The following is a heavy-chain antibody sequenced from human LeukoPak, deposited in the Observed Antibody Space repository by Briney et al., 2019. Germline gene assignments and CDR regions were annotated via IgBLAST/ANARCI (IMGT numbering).Heavy chain of an antibody. V-gene: IGHV3-7*01. CDR3: VRYLAYDSFDI. D-gene: IGHD3-16*01. CDR1: RFTFSSSW. CDR2: IKEDGSQK. Sequence: GGSLRLSCAASRFTFSSSWMAWVRQAPGKGLEWVATIKEDGSQKYYVDFVKGRFTISRDNAKNSLFLQMNSLRVEDTAVYFCVRYLAYDSFDIWGQGTMVTVSS. J-gene: IGHJ3*02.